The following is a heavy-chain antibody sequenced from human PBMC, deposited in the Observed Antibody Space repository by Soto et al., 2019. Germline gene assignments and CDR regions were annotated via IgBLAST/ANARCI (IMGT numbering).Heavy chain of an antibody. J-gene: IGHJ4*02. Sequence: EVQVLESGGGLVQPGGSLRLSCAASGFTFSNYVMSWVRQAPGKGLEWVSSISNSGGSTYYTDSVKGRFTISRDNSKNTLYLQMNSLRAEDTALYYCAKDPGEDTYYFDYWGQGTLVTVSS. CDR2: ISNSGGST. CDR1: GFTFSNYV. CDR3: AKDPGEDTYYFDY. V-gene: IGHV3-23*01. D-gene: IGHD3-10*01.